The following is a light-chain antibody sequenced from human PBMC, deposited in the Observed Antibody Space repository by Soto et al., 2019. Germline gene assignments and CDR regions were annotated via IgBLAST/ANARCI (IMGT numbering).Light chain of an antibody. CDR2: STN. Sequence: QTVVTQEPSFSVSPGGTVTLTCGLTSGSVSTTYYPSWYQQTPGQAPRTLIYSTNIRSSGVPDSFSGSILGNKAALAITGAQAVDESDYHCMLYMGGGLVVFGGGTQLTVL. J-gene: IGLJ2*01. V-gene: IGLV8-61*01. CDR1: SGSVSTTYY. CDR3: MLYMGGGLVV.